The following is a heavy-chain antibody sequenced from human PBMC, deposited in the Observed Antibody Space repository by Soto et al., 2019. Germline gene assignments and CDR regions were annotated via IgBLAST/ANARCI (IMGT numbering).Heavy chain of an antibody. D-gene: IGHD2-15*01. Sequence: QVQLVESGGGVVQPGRSLRLSCAASGFTFSSYAMHWVRQAPGKGLEWVAVISYDGSNKYYADSVKGRFTISRDNSKNTLYLQMNSLRAEDTAVYYCARDFGDSSGGSCYSLWYFDLWGRGTLVTVSS. CDR3: ARDFGDSSGGSCYSLWYFDL. CDR2: ISYDGSNK. V-gene: IGHV3-30-3*01. J-gene: IGHJ2*01. CDR1: GFTFSSYA.